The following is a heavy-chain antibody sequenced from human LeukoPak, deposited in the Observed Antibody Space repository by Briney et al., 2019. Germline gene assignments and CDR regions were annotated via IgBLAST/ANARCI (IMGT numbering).Heavy chain of an antibody. V-gene: IGHV3-43*02. CDR3: AKDEGRCLDY. J-gene: IGHJ4*02. D-gene: IGHD2-15*01. CDR1: GFTFSSYW. Sequence: GGSLRLSCAASGFTFSSYWMHWVRQAPGKGLEWVSLISGDGGTTYYADSVKGRFTISRDNSKNSLYLQMNSLRTEDTALYYCAKDEGRCLDYWGQGTLVTVSS. CDR2: ISGDGGTT.